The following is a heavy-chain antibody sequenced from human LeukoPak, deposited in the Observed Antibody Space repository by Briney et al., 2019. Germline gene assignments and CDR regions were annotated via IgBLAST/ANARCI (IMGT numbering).Heavy chain of an antibody. J-gene: IGHJ4*02. Sequence: GGSLRLSCAASGFTFSSYSMNWVRQAPGKGLEWVSSISSSSSYIYYADSVKGRFTISRDNAKNSLYLQMNSLRAEDTAVHYCARPYDYGDYFDYWGQGTLVTVSS. CDR2: ISSSSSYI. CDR3: ARPYDYGDYFDY. V-gene: IGHV3-21*01. CDR1: GFTFSSYS. D-gene: IGHD4-17*01.